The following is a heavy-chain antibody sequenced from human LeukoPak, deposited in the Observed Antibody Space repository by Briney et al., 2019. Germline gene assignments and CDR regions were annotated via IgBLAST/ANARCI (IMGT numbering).Heavy chain of an antibody. J-gene: IGHJ6*03. CDR2: INTDGSST. V-gene: IGHV3-74*01. CDR3: ARVGNVDTAMLYMDV. D-gene: IGHD5-18*01. CDR1: GFTFSSYW. Sequence: GGSLRLSCAASGFTFSSYWMHWVRQAPGKGLVWVSRINTDGSSTSYADSVKGRFTISRDNAKNTLYLQMNSLRVEDTAVYYCARVGNVDTAMLYMDVWGKGTTVTVSS.